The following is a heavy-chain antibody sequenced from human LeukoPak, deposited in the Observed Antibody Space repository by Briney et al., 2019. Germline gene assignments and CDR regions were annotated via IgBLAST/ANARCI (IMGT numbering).Heavy chain of an antibody. Sequence: PGGSLRLSCAASGFTFSSYWMSWVRLAPGKGLEWVANIKQDGSEKYYVDSVKGRFTISRDNAKNSLYLQMNSLRAEDTAVYYCASTAAAGVFDYWGQGTLVTVSS. V-gene: IGHV3-7*03. J-gene: IGHJ4*02. CDR2: IKQDGSEK. D-gene: IGHD6-13*01. CDR3: ASTAAAGVFDY. CDR1: GFTFSSYW.